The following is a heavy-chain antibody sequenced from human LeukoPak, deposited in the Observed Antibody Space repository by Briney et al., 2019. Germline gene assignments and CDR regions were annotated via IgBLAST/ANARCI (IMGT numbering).Heavy chain of an antibody. V-gene: IGHV1-18*01. J-gene: IGHJ5*02. CDR1: GFPFSSYS. D-gene: IGHD1-1*01. Sequence: GASVKVSYKGSGFPFSSYSFTWVRQAPGQGLEWMGWISTYTGTTNYAQKLQGRVTMTIDTSTTTAYMELRSLRSDDTAVYYCASRGPNCGWFDPWGQGTLVTVSS. CDR3: ASRGPNCGWFDP. CDR2: ISTYTGTT.